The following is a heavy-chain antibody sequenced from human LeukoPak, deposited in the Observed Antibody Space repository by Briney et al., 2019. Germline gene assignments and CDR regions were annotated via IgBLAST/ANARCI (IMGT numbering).Heavy chain of an antibody. V-gene: IGHV1-46*01. CDR1: GYTFTSYY. J-gene: IGHJ4*02. CDR3: AREEWVELPYDFWSGAPLGY. D-gene: IGHD3-3*01. CDR2: INPSGGST. Sequence: LGASVKVSCKASGYTFTSYYMHWVRQAPGQGLEWMGIINPSGGSTSYAQKFQGRVTMTRDMSTSTVYMELSSLRSEDTAVYYCAREEWVELPYDFWSGAPLGYWGQGTLVTVSS.